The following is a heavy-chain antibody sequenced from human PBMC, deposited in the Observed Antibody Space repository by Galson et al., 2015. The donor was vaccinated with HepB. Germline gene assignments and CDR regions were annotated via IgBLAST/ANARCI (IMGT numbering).Heavy chain of an antibody. CDR2: IDPSDSYT. CDR3: ARRVGYCSSTSCSTDYYYMDV. Sequence: QSGAEVKKPGESLRISCKGSGYSFTSYWISWVRQIPGKGLEWMGRIDPSDSYTNYSPSFQGHVTISADKSISTAYLQWSNLKASDTAMYYCARRVGYCSSTSCSTDYYYMDVWGKGTTVTVSS. D-gene: IGHD2-2*01. CDR1: GYSFTSYW. V-gene: IGHV5-10-1*01. J-gene: IGHJ6*03.